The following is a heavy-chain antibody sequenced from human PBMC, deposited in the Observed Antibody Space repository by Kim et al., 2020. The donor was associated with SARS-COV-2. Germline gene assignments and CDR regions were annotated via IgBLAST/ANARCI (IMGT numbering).Heavy chain of an antibody. CDR2: INAGNGNT. V-gene: IGHV1-3*01. CDR1: GYTFTSYA. Sequence: ASVKVSCKASGYTFTSYAMHWVRQAPGQRLEWMGWINAGNGNTKYSQKFQGRGTITRDTSASTAYMELSSLRSEDTAVYYCARVRSEGSGKRYYYYYGMDVWGQGTTVTVSS. CDR3: ARVRSEGSGKRYYYYYGMDV. J-gene: IGHJ6*02. D-gene: IGHD3-10*01.